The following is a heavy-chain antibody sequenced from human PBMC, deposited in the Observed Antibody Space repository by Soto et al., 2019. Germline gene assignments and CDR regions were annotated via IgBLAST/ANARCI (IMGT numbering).Heavy chain of an antibody. J-gene: IGHJ6*02. D-gene: IGHD2-21*01. Sequence: QVHLVQSGAEVKKPGSSVRVSCKASGGSFSTYAFNWVRLAPGQGLEWLGGIITFFGAAMYAQKFRGRVTITAYELTTTAYMELSGLRSDDTAVYYCARGGKERFRGPGMDVWGQGTAVTVS. CDR3: ARGGKERFRGPGMDV. CDR2: IITFFGAA. CDR1: GGSFSTYA. V-gene: IGHV1-69*01.